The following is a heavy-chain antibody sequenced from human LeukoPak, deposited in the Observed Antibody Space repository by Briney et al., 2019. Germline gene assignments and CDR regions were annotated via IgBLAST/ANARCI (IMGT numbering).Heavy chain of an antibody. J-gene: IGHJ3*02. V-gene: IGHV1-18*01. CDR1: GYSFFGYG. CDR2: FNPENGNT. D-gene: IGHD2-2*01. CDR3: ARVKAAASAFDI. Sequence: ASVKVSCKASGYSFFGYGVTWVRQAPGQGLEWMGWFNPENGNTNYAQKVQGRVTMTADTSSSTSYMELRSLRSDDTAVYYCARVKAAASAFDIWGQGTMVTVSS.